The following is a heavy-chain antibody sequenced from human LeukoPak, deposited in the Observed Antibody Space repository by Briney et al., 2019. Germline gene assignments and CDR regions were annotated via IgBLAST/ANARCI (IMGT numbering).Heavy chain of an antibody. V-gene: IGHV3-23*01. CDR2: ISAGGDSA. J-gene: IGHJ3*02. D-gene: IGHD1-26*01. Sequence: GGSLRLSCAASAFTFSSYAMSWVRQAPGKGLEWVSGISAGGDSAYYADSVKGRFSISRDNSKNTLYLQMNSLRAEDTAVYYCAKDPRWELLFRTILDAFDIWGQGTMVTVSS. CDR3: AKDPRWELLFRTILDAFDI. CDR1: AFTFSSYA.